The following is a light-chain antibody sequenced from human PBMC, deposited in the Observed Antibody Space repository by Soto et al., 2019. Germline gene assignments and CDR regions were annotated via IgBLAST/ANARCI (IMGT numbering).Light chain of an antibody. J-gene: IGKJ1*01. CDR1: QSVSSY. V-gene: IGKV3-11*01. CDR2: DAS. Sequence: EIVLTQSPATLSLSPGESATLSCRASQSVSSYLAWYQQKPGQAPRLLIYDASNRATGIPARFSGSGSGTDFTLTISSLEPEYFEVYYCQQRSSPFDQETKVDIK. CDR3: QQRSSP.